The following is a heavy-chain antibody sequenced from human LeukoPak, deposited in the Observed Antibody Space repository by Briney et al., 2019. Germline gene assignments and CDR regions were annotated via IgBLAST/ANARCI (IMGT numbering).Heavy chain of an antibody. CDR3: ARPSPYAPHAFDI. Sequence: ASVKVSCKASGYTFTGYYMHWVRQAPRQGLEWMGWINPNSGGTNYAQKFQGRVTMTRDTSISTAYMELSRLRSDDTAVYYCARPSPYAPHAFDIWGQGTMVTVSS. D-gene: IGHD4-17*01. V-gene: IGHV1-2*02. CDR1: GYTFTGYY. J-gene: IGHJ3*02. CDR2: INPNSGGT.